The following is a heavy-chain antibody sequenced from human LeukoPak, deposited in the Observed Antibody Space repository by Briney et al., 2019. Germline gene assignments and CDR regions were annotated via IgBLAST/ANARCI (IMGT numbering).Heavy chain of an antibody. CDR3: ARGLGYYDSSVYVQYHFDY. D-gene: IGHD3-22*01. CDR1: GYSISSGYY. J-gene: IGHJ4*02. V-gene: IGHV4-38-2*01. Sequence: PSETLSLTCAVSGYSISSGYYWGWIRQPPGKGLEWIGSIYHSGTTYYNPSLKSRVTISVDTTKNQFSLKLSSVTAADTAVYYCARGLGYYDSSVYVQYHFDYWGQGTLVTVSS. CDR2: IYHSGTT.